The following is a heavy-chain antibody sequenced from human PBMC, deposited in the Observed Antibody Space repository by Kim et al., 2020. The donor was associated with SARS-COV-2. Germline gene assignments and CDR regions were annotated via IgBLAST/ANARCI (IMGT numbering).Heavy chain of an antibody. Sequence: SETLSLTCTVSGGSISSGGYYWSWIRQHPGKGLEWIGYIYYSGSTYYNPSLKSRVTISVDTSKNQFSLKLSSVTAADTAVYYCARGYDILTGFGEWAAFDYWGQGTLVTVSS. J-gene: IGHJ4*02. V-gene: IGHV4-31*03. CDR2: IYYSGST. CDR1: GGSISSGGYY. CDR3: ARGYDILTGFGEWAAFDY. D-gene: IGHD3-9*01.